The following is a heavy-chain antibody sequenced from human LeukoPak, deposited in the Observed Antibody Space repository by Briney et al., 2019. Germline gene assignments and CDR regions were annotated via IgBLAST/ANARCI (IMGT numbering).Heavy chain of an antibody. D-gene: IGHD6-13*01. CDR2: IYYSGST. J-gene: IGHJ5*02. CDR3: ARGVIGAAGRFDP. V-gene: IGHV4-59*01. Sequence: KPSETLSLPFSVSGGSINSYYWSWIRQPPGKGLEWIGYIYYSGSTNYNPSLKSRVTISVDTSKNQSSLKLSSVTAADTAVYYCARGVIGAAGRFDPWGQGTLVTVSS. CDR1: GGSINSYY.